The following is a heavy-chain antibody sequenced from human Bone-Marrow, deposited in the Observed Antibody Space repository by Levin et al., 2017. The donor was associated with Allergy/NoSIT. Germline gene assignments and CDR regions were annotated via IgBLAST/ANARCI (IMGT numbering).Heavy chain of an antibody. CDR2: INHSGGT. CDR3: AGRRASSGYWYFDL. D-gene: IGHD2-15*01. Sequence: MASETLSLTCAVYGGSFSGYCWNWIRQPPGGGLEWIGEINHSGGTNYNPSLKSRVTMSVDTSKNQFSLELTSVTAADTAVYYCAGRRASSGYWYFDLWGRGTLVIVSS. V-gene: IGHV4-34*01. J-gene: IGHJ2*01. CDR1: GGSFSGYC.